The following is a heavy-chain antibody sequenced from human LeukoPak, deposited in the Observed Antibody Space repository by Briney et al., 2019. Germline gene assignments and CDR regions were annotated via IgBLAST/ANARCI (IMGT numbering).Heavy chain of an antibody. J-gene: IGHJ6*03. V-gene: IGHV1-69*13. Sequence: SVKVSCKASGGTFSSYAISWVRQAPGQGLEWMGGIIPIFGTANYAQKFQGRVTITADESTSTAYMDLSSLRSEDTAVYYCARNKRGCSSTSCYSDYYYYYMDVWGKGTTVTVSS. CDR1: GGTFSSYA. D-gene: IGHD2-2*02. CDR3: ARNKRGCSSTSCYSDYYYYYMDV. CDR2: IIPIFGTA.